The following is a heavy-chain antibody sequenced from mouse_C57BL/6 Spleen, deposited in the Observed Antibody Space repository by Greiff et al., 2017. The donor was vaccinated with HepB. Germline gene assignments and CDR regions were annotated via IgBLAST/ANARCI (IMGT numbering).Heavy chain of an antibody. D-gene: IGHD4-1*01. J-gene: IGHJ1*03. Sequence: EVMLVESGGGLVQSGRSLRLSCATSGFTFSDFYMEWVRQAPGKGLEWIAASRNKANDYTTEYSASVKGRFIVTRAPSQSILYIQMNALRAEDTAIYYCARDANWDWYFDVWGTGTTVTVSS. CDR1: GFTFSDFY. V-gene: IGHV7-1*01. CDR2: SRNKANDYTT. CDR3: ARDANWDWYFDV.